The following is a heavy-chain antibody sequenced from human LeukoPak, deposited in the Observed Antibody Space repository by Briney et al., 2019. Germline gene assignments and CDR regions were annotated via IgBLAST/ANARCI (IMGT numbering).Heavy chain of an antibody. Sequence: GGSLRLSCAASGFTFSSYGMHWVRQAPGKGLVWVTFIQFDGGNKYYADSVKGRFTISRDNSKNTLYLQMNSLRPEDTAVYYCARGATAMVSFYFDYWGRGTLVTVSS. V-gene: IGHV3-30*02. CDR1: GFTFSSYG. D-gene: IGHD5-18*01. CDR3: ARGATAMVSFYFDY. CDR2: IQFDGGNK. J-gene: IGHJ4*02.